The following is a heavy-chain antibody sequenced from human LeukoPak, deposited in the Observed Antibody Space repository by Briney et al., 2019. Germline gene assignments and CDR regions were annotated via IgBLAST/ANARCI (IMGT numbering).Heavy chain of an antibody. V-gene: IGHV4-30-2*01. CDR1: GGSISSGGYS. J-gene: IGHJ4*02. CDR2: IYHSGST. D-gene: IGHD3-10*01. Sequence: SQTLSLTCAVSGGSISSGGYSWSWIRQPPGKGLEWIGYIYHSGSTYYNPSLKSRVTISVDRSKNQFSLKLSSATAADTAVYYCARGGGLWFGELYFYFDYWGQGTLVTVSS. CDR3: ARGGGLWFGELYFYFDY.